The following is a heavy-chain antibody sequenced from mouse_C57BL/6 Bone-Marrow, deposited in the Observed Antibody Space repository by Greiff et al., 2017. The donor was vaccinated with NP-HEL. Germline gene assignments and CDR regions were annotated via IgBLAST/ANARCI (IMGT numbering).Heavy chain of an antibody. J-gene: IGHJ4*01. Sequence: VQLQESGPGLVAPSQSLSITCTVSGFSLTSYAISWVRQPPGKGLVWLGVIWTGGGTNYNSALKSRLSISKDNSTSQVFLKMNSLQTDDTARYYCARNRYYGYDYYAMDYWGQGTSVTVSS. CDR2: IWTGGGT. V-gene: IGHV2-9-1*01. D-gene: IGHD2-2*01. CDR3: ARNRYYGYDYYAMDY. CDR1: GFSLTSYA.